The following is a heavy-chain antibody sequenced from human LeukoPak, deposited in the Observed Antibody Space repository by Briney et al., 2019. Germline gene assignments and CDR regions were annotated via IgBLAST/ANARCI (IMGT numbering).Heavy chain of an antibody. J-gene: IGHJ4*02. CDR2: IKQDGSEK. Sequence: PGGSLRLSCAASGFTFSSYWMSWVRQAPGKGLEWVANIKQDGSEKYYVDSVKGRFTISRDNAKNSLSLQMDTLRAEDTAVYYCAKLLGTATRYDYWGQGTLVIVSS. D-gene: IGHD1-1*01. CDR3: AKLLGTATRYDY. V-gene: IGHV3-7*01. CDR1: GFTFSSYW.